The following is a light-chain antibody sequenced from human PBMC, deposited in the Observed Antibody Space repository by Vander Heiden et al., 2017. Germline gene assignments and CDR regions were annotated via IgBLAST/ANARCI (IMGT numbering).Light chain of an antibody. J-gene: IGKJ3*01. CDR3: QQCYSTPLT. CDR1: QSISNY. CDR2: AAS. V-gene: IGKV1-39*01. Sequence: DVQMTQSPSSLSASVGDRVTITCRASQSISNYLNWYQQKPGKAPNLLIYAASSLQSGVPSRFSGSGSGTDFTLTISSLQPEDFAVYFCQQCYSTPLTFDPGTKVDIK.